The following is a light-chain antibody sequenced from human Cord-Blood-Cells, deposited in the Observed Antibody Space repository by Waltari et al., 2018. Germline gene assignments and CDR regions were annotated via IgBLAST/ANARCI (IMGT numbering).Light chain of an antibody. J-gene: IGLJ2*01. CDR2: EGS. CDR3: CSYAGSGVV. V-gene: IGLV2-23*01. CDR1: SSDGGGYNL. Sequence: QSALTQPASVSGSPGQSIPISCPGTSSDGGGYNLVSWYQQHPGKAPKLMIYEGSKRPSGVSNRFSGSKSGNTASLTISGLQAEDEADYYCCSYAGSGVVFGGGTKLTVL.